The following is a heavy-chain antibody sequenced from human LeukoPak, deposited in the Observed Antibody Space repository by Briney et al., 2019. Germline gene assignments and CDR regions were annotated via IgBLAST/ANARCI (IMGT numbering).Heavy chain of an antibody. CDR1: GFTFSGSA. CDR3: ASLSTPGDHLFFDY. CDR2: ISYDGSNK. V-gene: IGHV3-30-3*01. J-gene: IGHJ4*02. D-gene: IGHD2-21*02. Sequence: GGSLRLSCAASGFTFSGSAIHWVRQAPGKGLEWVAVISYDGSNKYYADSVEGRFTISRDNSKNTLYLQMNSLRAEDTAVYYCASLSTPGDHLFFDYWGQGTLVTVSS.